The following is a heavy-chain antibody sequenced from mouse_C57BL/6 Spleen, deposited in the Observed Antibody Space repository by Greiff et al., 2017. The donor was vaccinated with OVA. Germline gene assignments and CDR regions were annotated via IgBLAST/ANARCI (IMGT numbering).Heavy chain of an antibody. CDR2: IDPSDSET. V-gene: IGHV1-52*01. CDR3: ARTPAQATDYWYFDV. D-gene: IGHD3-2*02. Sequence: QVQLQQSGAELVRPGSSVKLSCKASGYTFTSYWMHWVKQRPIQGLEWIGNIDPSDSETHYNQKFKDKATLTVDKSSSTAYMQLSSLTSEDSAVYYCARTPAQATDYWYFDVWGTGTTVTVSS. J-gene: IGHJ1*03. CDR1: GYTFTSYW.